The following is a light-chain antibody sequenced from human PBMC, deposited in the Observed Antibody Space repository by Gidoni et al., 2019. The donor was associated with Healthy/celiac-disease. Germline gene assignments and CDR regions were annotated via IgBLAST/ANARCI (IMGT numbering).Light chain of an antibody. CDR2: AAS. Sequence: DIQMTQSPSSLSASVGDRVTITCLASQSISNYLNWYQQKPGKAPKLLIYAASSLQSGVPSRFSGSGSGTDFTLTISSLQPEDFATYYCQQSYNTPSFGQGTKVEIK. J-gene: IGKJ1*01. CDR3: QQSYNTPS. CDR1: QSISNY. V-gene: IGKV1-39*01.